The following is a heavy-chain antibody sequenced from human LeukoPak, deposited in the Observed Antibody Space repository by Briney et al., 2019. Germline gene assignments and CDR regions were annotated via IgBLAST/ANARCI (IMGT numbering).Heavy chain of an antibody. Sequence: SETLSLTCTVSGGSISSYYWSWIRQPPGKGLEWIGYIYYSGSTNYNPSLKSRVTISVDTSKNQFSLKLSSVTAADTAVYYCARETRYYDYVWGSYRSPRAIDYWGQGTLVTVSS. CDR1: GGSISSYY. CDR3: ARETRYYDYVWGSYRSPRAIDY. J-gene: IGHJ4*02. D-gene: IGHD3-16*02. V-gene: IGHV4-59*01. CDR2: IYYSGST.